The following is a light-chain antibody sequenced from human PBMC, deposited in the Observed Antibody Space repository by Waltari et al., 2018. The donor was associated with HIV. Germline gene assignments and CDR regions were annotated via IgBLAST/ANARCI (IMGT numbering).Light chain of an antibody. J-gene: IGLJ1*01. CDR3: VGWDSRLSGYV. CDR2: KDT. Sequence: QSVLTQPPSASGTPGQRVTISCSGSSSNIENDNVYWYQQLTGAAPSLLIYKDTQRPSGVPDRFTGSKSGTSASLGISGLRSEDEADYYCVGWDSRLSGYVFGSGTKVTVL. V-gene: IGLV1-47*01. CDR1: SSNIENDN.